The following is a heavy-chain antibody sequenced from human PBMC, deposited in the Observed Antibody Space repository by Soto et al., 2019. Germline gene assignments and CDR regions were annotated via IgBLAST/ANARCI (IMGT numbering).Heavy chain of an antibody. J-gene: IGHJ6*02. CDR1: GGTFSSYA. CDR3: ARSRGSSGYYYYYYGMDV. V-gene: IGHV1-69*01. D-gene: IGHD6-13*01. CDR2: IIPIFGTA. Sequence: QVQLVQSGAEVKKPGSSVKVSCKASGGTFSSYAISWVRQAPGQGLEWMGGIIPIFGTANYAQKFQGRVTITADESTSTADMELSSLRSEDTAVYYCARSRGSSGYYYYYYGMDVWGQGTTVTVSS.